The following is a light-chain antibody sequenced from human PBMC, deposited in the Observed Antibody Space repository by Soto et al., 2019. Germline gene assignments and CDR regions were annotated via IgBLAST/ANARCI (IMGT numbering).Light chain of an antibody. CDR2: GAS. Sequence: MVLSHSPGTLSLSPGEIATLSCRSSQSVSSSYLAWYQQKPGQAPRLLIYGASSRATGIPDRFSGSGSGTDFTLTISRLEPEDFEVYYCQQYGSAPRTFGHRTQ. CDR1: QSVSSSY. V-gene: IGKV3-20*01. J-gene: IGKJ1*01. CDR3: QQYGSAPRT.